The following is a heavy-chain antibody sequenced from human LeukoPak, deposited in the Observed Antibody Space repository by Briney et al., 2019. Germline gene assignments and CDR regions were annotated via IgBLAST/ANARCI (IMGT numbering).Heavy chain of an antibody. CDR2: IIPILGIA. Sequence: SVKVSCKASGGTFSSYTISWVRQAPGQGLEWMGRIIPILGIANYAQKFQGRVTITADESTSTAYMELSSLRSEDTAVYYCARAPDLYCSGGSCYNEFDPWGQGTLVTVSS. CDR3: ARAPDLYCSGGSCYNEFDP. J-gene: IGHJ5*02. D-gene: IGHD2-15*01. V-gene: IGHV1-69*02. CDR1: GGTFSSYT.